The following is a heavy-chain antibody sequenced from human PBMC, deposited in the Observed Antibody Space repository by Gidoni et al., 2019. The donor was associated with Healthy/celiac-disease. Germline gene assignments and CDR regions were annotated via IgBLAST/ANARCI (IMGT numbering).Heavy chain of an antibody. V-gene: IGHV4-59*01. Sequence: QVQLQESGPGLVKPSETLSLTCTVSGGSISSYYWSWIRQPPGKGLEWMGYIYYSGSTNYYPSLKSRVTISVDTSKNQFSLKLSSVTAADTAVYYCARVGGGFISDDAFDIWGQGTMVTVSS. D-gene: IGHD3-16*02. CDR2: IYYSGST. CDR1: GGSISSYY. CDR3: ARVGGGFISDDAFDI. J-gene: IGHJ3*02.